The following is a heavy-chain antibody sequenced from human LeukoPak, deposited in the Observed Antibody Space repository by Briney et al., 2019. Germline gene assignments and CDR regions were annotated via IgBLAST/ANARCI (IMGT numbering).Heavy chain of an antibody. V-gene: IGHV3-23*01. CDR2: ISASGGST. D-gene: IGHD6-19*01. CDR1: GFTFSSSA. J-gene: IGHJ5*02. CDR3: AKDQGYSSGWYGAQEFDP. Sequence: GGSLRLSCAASGFTFSSSAMSWVRQVPGKGLEWVSGISASGGSTYYADSVRGRFTISRDNSKNTLYLQMNSLRAEDTAVYYCAKDQGYSSGWYGAQEFDPWGQGTLVTVSS.